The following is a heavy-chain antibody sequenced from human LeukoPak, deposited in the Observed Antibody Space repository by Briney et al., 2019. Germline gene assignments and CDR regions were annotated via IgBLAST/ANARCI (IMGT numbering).Heavy chain of an antibody. D-gene: IGHD6-6*01. CDR2: IYYSGST. Sequence: PSETLSLTCTVSGGSISSGGYYWSWIRQHPGKGLEWIGYIYYSGSTYYNPSLKSRVTISSDTSKNQFSLKVSSVTAADTAVYYCARISAGRYGMDVWGQGTTVTVSS. CDR1: GGSISSGGYY. J-gene: IGHJ6*02. V-gene: IGHV4-31*03. CDR3: ARISAGRYGMDV.